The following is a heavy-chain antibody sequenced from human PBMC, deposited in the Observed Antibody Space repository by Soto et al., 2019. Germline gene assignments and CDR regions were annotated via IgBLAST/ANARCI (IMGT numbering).Heavy chain of an antibody. D-gene: IGHD6-19*01. J-gene: IGHJ4*02. CDR1: VFRFIGYF. CDR3: AKDRECETKNGWPKGY. V-gene: IGHV3-30*18. Sequence: VVSLRLSCSSSVFRFIGYFIHLFLQAPGKGLEWLAAISDDGSNKYYGDSVKGRFTISRDNSKNTLYLKINSLRAEDTAVYYCAKDRECETKNGWPKGYWGKRTKVTVSS. CDR2: ISDDGSNK.